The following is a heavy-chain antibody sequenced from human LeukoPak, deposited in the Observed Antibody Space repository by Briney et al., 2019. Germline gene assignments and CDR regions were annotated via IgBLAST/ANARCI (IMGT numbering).Heavy chain of an antibody. V-gene: IGHV4-34*01. CDR1: GGSFSGYY. CDR3: ARDQARDYFDY. Sequence: SETLSLTCAVYGGSFSGYYWSWIRQPPGKGLEWIGEINHSGSTNYNPSLKSRVTISVDTSKNQFSLKLSSVTAADTAVYYCARDQARDYFDYWGQGTLVTVSS. J-gene: IGHJ4*02. CDR2: INHSGST.